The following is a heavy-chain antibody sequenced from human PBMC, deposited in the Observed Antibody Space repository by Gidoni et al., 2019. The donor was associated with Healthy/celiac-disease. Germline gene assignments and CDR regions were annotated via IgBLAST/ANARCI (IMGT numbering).Heavy chain of an antibody. CDR2: IWYDGSNK. J-gene: IGHJ4*02. Sequence: QVQLVESGGGVVQPGRSLSLSCAASGFPFRSYGMHWVRQAPGKGLEGVAVIWYDGSNKYYADSVKGRFTISRDNSKNTLYLQMNSLRAEDTAVYYCARDGAVTSSGGIDYWGQGTLVTVSS. V-gene: IGHV3-33*01. CDR1: GFPFRSYG. CDR3: ARDGAVTSSGGIDY. D-gene: IGHD4-17*01.